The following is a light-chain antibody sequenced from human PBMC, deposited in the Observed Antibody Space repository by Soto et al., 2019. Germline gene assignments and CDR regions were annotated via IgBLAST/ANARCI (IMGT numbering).Light chain of an antibody. J-gene: IGKJ1*01. Sequence: DIQMTQSPSTLSASVGDRVTITCRASQSVSSWLARYQQKPGKAPKLLIYDASYLERGVPSRFSGSGSGTEFTLTISSLQPDDLATYYCQQYNSFWTFGQGTKVEI. CDR3: QQYNSFWT. CDR1: QSVSSW. V-gene: IGKV1-5*01. CDR2: DAS.